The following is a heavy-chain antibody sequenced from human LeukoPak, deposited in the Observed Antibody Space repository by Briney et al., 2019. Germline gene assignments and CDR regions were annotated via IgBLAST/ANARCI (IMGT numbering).Heavy chain of an antibody. J-gene: IGHJ4*02. CDR2: ISSSSSTI. CDR3: AKTPVSDTAMKSDFDC. V-gene: IGHV3-48*01. D-gene: IGHD5-18*01. CDR1: GFTFSSYS. Sequence: GGSLRLSCAASGFTFSSYSMNWVRQAPGKGLEWVSSISSSSSTIYYADSVKGRFTISRDTAKNSLYLQINSQRAEDTALYYCAKTPVSDTAMKSDFDCWGQGILVTVSS.